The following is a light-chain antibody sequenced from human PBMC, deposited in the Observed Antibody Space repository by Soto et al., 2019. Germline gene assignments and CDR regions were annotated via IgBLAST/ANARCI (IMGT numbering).Light chain of an antibody. J-gene: IGLJ1*01. V-gene: IGLV1-44*01. CDR2: RND. CDR3: AAWDDSLNGYV. CDR1: SSNIGSST. Sequence: QSVLTQPPSASGTPGQRVTISCSGRSSNIGSSTVNWYQQLPGTAPKLLIYRNDQRPSGVPDRFSGSKSGTSGSLAISGLQSEDEADYYCAAWDDSLNGYVFGAGTKVTVL.